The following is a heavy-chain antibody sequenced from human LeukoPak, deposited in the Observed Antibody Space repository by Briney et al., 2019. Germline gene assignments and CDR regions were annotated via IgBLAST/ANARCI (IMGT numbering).Heavy chain of an antibody. D-gene: IGHD3-9*01. CDR1: GFTFSSYS. J-gene: IGHJ3*02. Sequence: GGPLRLSCAASGFTFSSYSMNWVRQAPGKGLEWVSSISSSGTYVYYADSVKGRFTISRDNAKNSLSLQMNSLRADDAAVYYCARASSKQLAGYLPDGFDIWGQGTMVTVSS. V-gene: IGHV3-21*01. CDR2: ISSSGTYV. CDR3: ARASSKQLAGYLPDGFDI.